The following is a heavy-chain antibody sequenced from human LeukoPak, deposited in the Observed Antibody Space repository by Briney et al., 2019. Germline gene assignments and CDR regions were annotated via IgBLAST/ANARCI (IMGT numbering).Heavy chain of an antibody. CDR2: IYYSGSA. Sequence: SETLSLTCTVSGGSISSYYWSWIRQPPGKGLEWIGYIYYSGSANYNPSLKSRVTISVDTSKNQFSLKLSSVTAADTAVYYCARRSCSSTSCPDAFDIWGQGTMVTVSS. D-gene: IGHD2-2*01. CDR1: GGSISSYY. J-gene: IGHJ3*02. V-gene: IGHV4-59*08. CDR3: ARRSCSSTSCPDAFDI.